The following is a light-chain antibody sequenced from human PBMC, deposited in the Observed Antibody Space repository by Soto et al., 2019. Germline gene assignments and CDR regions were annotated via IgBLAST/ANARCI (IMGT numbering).Light chain of an antibody. V-gene: IGLV2-14*01. CDR3: SSYTSSSTLYV. CDR1: SSDIGAYNY. Sequence: QSVLTQPASVSGSPGQSITISCTGTSSDIGAYNYVSWYQQHPGIAPKLMIYDVSNRPSGVSNRFSGSKSGNTASLTISGLQAEDEADYYCSSYTSSSTLYVFGTGTKLTVL. J-gene: IGLJ1*01. CDR2: DVS.